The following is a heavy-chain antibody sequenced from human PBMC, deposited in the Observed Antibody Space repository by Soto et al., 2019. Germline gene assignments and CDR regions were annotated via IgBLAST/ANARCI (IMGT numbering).Heavy chain of an antibody. CDR1: GVSISSRNYY. CDR3: ATEPHAYGSNWIDS. Sequence: SETLALTCTVSGVSISSRNYYGSWILQPPGKGLERLRYIYYTGPTHYNPSVKSRVTISLDASPEHFTLNLSSVAAADTAIYYYATEPHAYGSNWIDSWGQGTLVTSPQ. V-gene: IGHV4-30-4*01. D-gene: IGHD4-17*01. J-gene: IGHJ5*01. CDR2: IYYTGPT.